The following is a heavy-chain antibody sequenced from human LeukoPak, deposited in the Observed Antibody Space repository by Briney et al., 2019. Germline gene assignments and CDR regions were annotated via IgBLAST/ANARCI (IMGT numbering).Heavy chain of an antibody. J-gene: IGHJ5*02. Sequence: GESLKISWKGSGDIFTSYWIGWVRQIPGKGLEWMGIIYPGDSDTRYRPSFQGQVTISADKSISTAYLQRSSLKASDTAMYYCARRASGNYVFHLWGQGTLVTVSS. D-gene: IGHD3-10*01. CDR2: IYPGDSDT. CDR3: ARRASGNYVFHL. CDR1: GDIFTSYW. V-gene: IGHV5-51*01.